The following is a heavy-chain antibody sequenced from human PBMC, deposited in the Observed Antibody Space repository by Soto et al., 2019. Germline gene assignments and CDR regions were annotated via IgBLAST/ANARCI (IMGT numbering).Heavy chain of an antibody. Sequence: ASVKVSCKASGGTFSSYAISWVRQAPGQGLEWMGGIIAYNGKTNYAQKLQGRVTMTTDTSTSTAYMELRSLRSDDTAVYYCARDHPLYDILNWFDPWGQGTLVTVSS. D-gene: IGHD3-9*01. CDR3: ARDHPLYDILNWFDP. V-gene: IGHV1-18*01. CDR1: GGTFSSYA. CDR2: IIAYNGKT. J-gene: IGHJ5*02.